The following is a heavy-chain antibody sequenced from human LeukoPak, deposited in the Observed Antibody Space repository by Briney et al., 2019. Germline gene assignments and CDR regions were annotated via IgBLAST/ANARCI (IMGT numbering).Heavy chain of an antibody. V-gene: IGHV1-2*02. Sequence: GASVKVSCKASGYTFTGYYMHWVRQAPGQGLEWMGWINPNSGGTNYAQKFQGRVTMTRDTSISTAYMELSRLRSDDTAVHYRARDTGPALLQGPFYGDYPAYWGQGTLVTVSS. CDR2: INPNSGGT. CDR1: GYTFTGYY. CDR3: ARDTGPALLQGPFYGDYPAY. D-gene: IGHD4-17*01. J-gene: IGHJ4*02.